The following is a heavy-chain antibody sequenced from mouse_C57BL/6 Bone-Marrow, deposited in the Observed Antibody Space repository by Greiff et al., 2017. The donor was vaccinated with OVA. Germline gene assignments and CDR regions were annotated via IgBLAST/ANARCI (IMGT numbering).Heavy chain of an antibody. CDR1: GYSITSDY. V-gene: IGHV3-8*01. CDR3: ARVPYYYGSSSYYFDY. D-gene: IGHD1-1*01. Sequence: EVKLQESGPGLAKPSQTLSLTCSVTGYSITSDYWNWIRKFPGNKLEYMGYISYSGSTYYNPSLKSRISITRDTSKNQYYLQLNSVTTEDTATYYCARVPYYYGSSSYYFDYWGQGTTLTVSS. J-gene: IGHJ2*01. CDR2: ISYSGST.